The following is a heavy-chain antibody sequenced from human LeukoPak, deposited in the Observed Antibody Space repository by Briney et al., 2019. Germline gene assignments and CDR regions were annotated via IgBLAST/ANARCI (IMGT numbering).Heavy chain of an antibody. CDR2: INSDGSST. V-gene: IGHV3-74*01. CDR3: ANSFGGPFDY. D-gene: IGHD3-16*01. Sequence: GGSLRLSCAASGFIFNSYWMHWVRQAPGKGLVWVSHINSDGSSTDYADSVKGRFTISRDNAKNTLYLQMKSLRAEDTAVYYCANSFGGPFDYWGQGTLATVSS. CDR1: GFIFNSYW. J-gene: IGHJ4*02.